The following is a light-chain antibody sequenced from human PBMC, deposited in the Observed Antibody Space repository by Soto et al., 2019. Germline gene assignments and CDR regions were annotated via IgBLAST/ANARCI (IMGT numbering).Light chain of an antibody. CDR2: RNS. CDR1: SSNIGSNY. Sequence: QPVLTQPPSASGTPGQRVTISCSGSSSNIGSNYVYWYQQLPGTAPKLLIYRNSQRPSGVPDRFSGSKSGTSASLAISGLRSEDEADYYCAAWDDSLSGAVFGGGTKLTVL. J-gene: IGLJ2*01. CDR3: AAWDDSLSGAV. V-gene: IGLV1-47*01.